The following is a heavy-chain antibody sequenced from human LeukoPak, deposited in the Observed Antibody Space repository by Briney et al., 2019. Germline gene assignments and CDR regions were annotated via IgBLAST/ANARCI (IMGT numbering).Heavy chain of an antibody. CDR1: GFTFSSYS. V-gene: IGHV3-21*01. D-gene: IGHD3-10*01. CDR2: ISSSSSYI. Sequence: RAGGSLRLSCAASGFTFSSYSMNWVRQAPGKGLEWVSSISSSSSYIYYADSVKGRFTISRDNAKNSLYLQMNSLRAEDTAVYYCARDSTMVRGVIGYWGQGTLVTVSS. CDR3: ARDSTMVRGVIGY. J-gene: IGHJ4*02.